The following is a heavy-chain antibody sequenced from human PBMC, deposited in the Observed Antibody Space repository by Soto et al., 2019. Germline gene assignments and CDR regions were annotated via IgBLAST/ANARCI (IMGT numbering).Heavy chain of an antibody. CDR3: ARVIYGCWSTIKDYYYSAIDV. CDR1: GFTFSSYD. J-gene: IGHJ6*02. D-gene: IGHD5-12*01. Sequence: PGGSLRLSCAASGFTFSSYDMNWVCQAPGKGLELVSYISGGSSRIFYADSVKGRFSISRDNAKNSLYLQMNSLRDEDTGVYYCARVIYGCWSTIKDYYYSAIDVWGQGTTVTVSS. CDR2: ISGGSSRI. V-gene: IGHV3-48*02.